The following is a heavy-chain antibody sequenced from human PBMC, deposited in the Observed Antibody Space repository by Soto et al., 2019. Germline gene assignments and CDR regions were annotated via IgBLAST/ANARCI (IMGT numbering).Heavy chain of an antibody. CDR2: INHSGST. Sequence: QVQLQQWGAGLLKPSETLSLTCAVYGGSFSGYYWSWIRQPPGKGLEWIGEINHSGSTNYNPSLKSRVTISVDTSKNQFSLKLSSVTAADTAVYYCARGLRFLEWLFLGPGYYYYGMDVWGQGTTVTVSS. V-gene: IGHV4-34*01. D-gene: IGHD3-3*01. CDR3: ARGLRFLEWLFLGPGYYYYGMDV. J-gene: IGHJ6*02. CDR1: GGSFSGYY.